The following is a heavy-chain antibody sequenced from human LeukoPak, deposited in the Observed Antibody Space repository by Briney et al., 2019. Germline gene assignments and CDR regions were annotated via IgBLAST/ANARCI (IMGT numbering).Heavy chain of an antibody. V-gene: IGHV3-74*01. CDR3: ARDNAPQTYSSGWYDS. CDR1: GFSFRTHW. Sequence: GGSLRLSCAASGFSFRTHWMHWVRQASVTVLVWVSRINSDGNNTNYAESVKGRFTISRDNAKNTLYLQMNSLRAEDSAVYYCARDNAPQTYSSGWYDSWGQGALVTVSS. D-gene: IGHD6-19*01. CDR2: INSDGNNT. J-gene: IGHJ5*01.